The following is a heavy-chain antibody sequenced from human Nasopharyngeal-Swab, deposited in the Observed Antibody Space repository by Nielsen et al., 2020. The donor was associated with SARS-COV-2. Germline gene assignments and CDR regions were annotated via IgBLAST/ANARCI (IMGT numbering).Heavy chain of an antibody. Sequence: GGSLRLSCAASGFTFSSYWMSWVRQAPGKGQEWVANIKQDGSEKYYVDSVKGRFTISRDNAKNSLYLQMNSLRAEDTAVYYCARDGYDFWSGYHGWFDPWGQGTLVTVSS. J-gene: IGHJ5*02. D-gene: IGHD3-3*01. CDR3: ARDGYDFWSGYHGWFDP. CDR1: GFTFSSYW. CDR2: IKQDGSEK. V-gene: IGHV3-7*01.